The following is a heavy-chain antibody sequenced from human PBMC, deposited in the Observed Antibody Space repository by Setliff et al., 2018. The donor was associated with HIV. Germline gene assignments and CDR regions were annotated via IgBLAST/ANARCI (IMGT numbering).Heavy chain of an antibody. Sequence: NPSETLSLTCAVYGGSFSGYSWTWIRQPPGKGLEWIGEIDQSGSTNYNPSLKSRVTTSVDTSKNQFSLRLSSVTAADTAVYYCARGLGGYCSSVSCYEADHWGQGTLVTVSS. CDR1: GGSFSGYS. CDR2: IDQSGST. J-gene: IGHJ5*02. CDR3: ARGLGGYCSSVSCYEADH. D-gene: IGHD2-2*01. V-gene: IGHV4-34*01.